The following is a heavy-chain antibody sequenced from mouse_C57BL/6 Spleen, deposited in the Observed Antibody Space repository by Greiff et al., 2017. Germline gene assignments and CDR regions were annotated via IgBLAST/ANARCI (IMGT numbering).Heavy chain of an antibody. J-gene: IGHJ2*01. CDR1: GYTFTSYW. CDR3: ARRALITTVVATDY. D-gene: IGHD1-1*01. V-gene: IGHV1-50*01. Sequence: QVQLQQSGAELVKPGASVKLSCKASGYTFTSYWMQWVKQRPGQGLEWIGEIDPSDSYTNYNQKFKGKATLTVDTSSSTAYMQLSSLTSEDSAVYYCARRALITTVVATDYWGQGTTLTVSS. CDR2: IDPSDSYT.